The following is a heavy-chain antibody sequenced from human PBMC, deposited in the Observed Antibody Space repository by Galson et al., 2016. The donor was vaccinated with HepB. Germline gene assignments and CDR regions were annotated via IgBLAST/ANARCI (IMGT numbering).Heavy chain of an antibody. Sequence: SLRLSCAASGFTFDDYAMHWVRQAPGKGLEWVSGISRNSGTIGYADSVKGRFTMSRDNAKNFLYLQMNSLRAEDTALYYCAKGLRFSYYYGMDVWGQGTTVTGSS. J-gene: IGHJ6*02. CDR1: GFTFDDYA. D-gene: IGHD5-12*01. V-gene: IGHV3-9*01. CDR3: AKGLRFSYYYGMDV. CDR2: ISRNSGTI.